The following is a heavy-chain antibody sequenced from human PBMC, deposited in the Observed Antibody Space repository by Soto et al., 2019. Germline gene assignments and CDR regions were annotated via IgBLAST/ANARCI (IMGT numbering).Heavy chain of an antibody. CDR2: ISSSSSTI. J-gene: IGHJ6*02. CDR3: AREGVGYSSGWYRGGMDV. D-gene: IGHD6-19*01. Sequence: LRLSCAASGFTFSSYSMNWVRQAPGKGLEWVSYISSSSSTIYYADSVKGRFTISRDNAKNSLYLQMNSLRDEDTAVYYCAREGVGYSSGWYRGGMDVWGQGTTVTVSS. V-gene: IGHV3-48*02. CDR1: GFTFSSYS.